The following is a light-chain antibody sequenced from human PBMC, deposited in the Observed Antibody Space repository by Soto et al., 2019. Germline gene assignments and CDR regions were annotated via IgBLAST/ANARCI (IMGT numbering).Light chain of an antibody. CDR3: KQALKTQLT. V-gene: IGKV2-28*01. Sequence: DIVMTQSPLSLPVTPGAPASISCRSSQSLLHSNGYNYLDWYLQKPVQSPQLLIYLGSNRASGVPDRFSGSGSGTDFTLKISRVEAEDVGVYYCKQALKTQLTFGQGTKVEIK. CDR1: QSLLHSNGYNY. J-gene: IGKJ1*01. CDR2: LGS.